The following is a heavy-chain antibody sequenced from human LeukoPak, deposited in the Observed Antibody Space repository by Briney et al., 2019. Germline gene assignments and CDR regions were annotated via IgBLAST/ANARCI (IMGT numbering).Heavy chain of an antibody. D-gene: IGHD2-21*01. CDR2: ISDSGNT. J-gene: IGHJ4*02. V-gene: IGHV3-23*01. Sequence: GGSLRLSCAASGFTLSSYAMSWVRQAPGKGLEWVSAISDSGNTYHADSVKGRFTISRDSSRSTLFLQMNRLRPEDAAVYYCAKAPVTTCRGAYCYPFDYWGQGTLVTVSS. CDR3: AKAPVTTCRGAYCYPFDY. CDR1: GFTLSSYA.